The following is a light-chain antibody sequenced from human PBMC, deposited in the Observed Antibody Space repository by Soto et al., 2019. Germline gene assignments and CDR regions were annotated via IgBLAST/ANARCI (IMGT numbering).Light chain of an antibody. CDR3: QQLNSYPSIT. Sequence: IQLTQSPSSLCASVGDRVTITCRASQGISSYLAWYQQKPGKAPKLLIYAASTLQSGVPSRFSVSGSGTDFTLTISSLQPEDFATYYCQQLNSYPSITFGQGTRLEIK. CDR2: AAS. V-gene: IGKV1-9*01. CDR1: QGISSY. J-gene: IGKJ5*01.